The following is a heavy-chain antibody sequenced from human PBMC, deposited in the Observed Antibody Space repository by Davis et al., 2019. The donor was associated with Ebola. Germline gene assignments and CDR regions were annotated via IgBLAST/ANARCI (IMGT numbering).Heavy chain of an antibody. J-gene: IGHJ4*02. CDR3: ARDEDYGDYVDYFDY. CDR1: GGSISSSSYY. V-gene: IGHV4-39*02. CDR2: IYYSGST. D-gene: IGHD4-17*01. Sequence: SETLSLTCTVSGGSISSSSYYWGWIRQPPGKGLEWIGSIYYSGSTYYNPSLKSRVTISVDTSKNQFSLKLSSVTAADTAVYYCARDEDYGDYVDYFDYWGQGTLVTVSS.